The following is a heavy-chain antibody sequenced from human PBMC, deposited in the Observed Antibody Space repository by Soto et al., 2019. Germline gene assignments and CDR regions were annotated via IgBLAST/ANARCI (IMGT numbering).Heavy chain of an antibody. Sequence: QVQLVQSGAEVKKPGASVKVSCKASGYTFTSYEINWVRQATGQGLEWMGWMNPNSGDTGYAQKCQGRVTMTRNTSISTAYMELSSLRSEDTSLYYCARGELLWFGELLMWGQGTLVTVSS. CDR2: MNPNSGDT. CDR1: GYTFTSYE. D-gene: IGHD3-10*01. J-gene: IGHJ4*02. V-gene: IGHV1-8*01. CDR3: ARGELLWFGELLM.